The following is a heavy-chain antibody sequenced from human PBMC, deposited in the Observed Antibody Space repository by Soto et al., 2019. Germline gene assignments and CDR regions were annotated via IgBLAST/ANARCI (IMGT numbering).Heavy chain of an antibody. CDR3: TRDLDYDFWSGYYYYHYYYGMDV. V-gene: IGHV3-49*03. J-gene: IGHJ6*02. D-gene: IGHD3-3*01. CDR2: IRSKAYGGTT. Sequence: GGSLRLSCTASGFTFGDYAMSWFRQAPGKGLEWVGFIRSKAYGGTTEYAASVKGRFTISRDDSKSIAYLQMNSLKTEDTAVYYCTRDLDYDFWSGYYYYHYYYGMDVWGQGTTVTVSS. CDR1: GFTFGDYA.